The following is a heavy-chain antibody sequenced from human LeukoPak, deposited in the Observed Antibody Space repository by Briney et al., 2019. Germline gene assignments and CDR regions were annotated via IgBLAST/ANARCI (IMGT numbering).Heavy chain of an antibody. Sequence: ASVKVSCKASGYTFTGYYMHWVRQAPGQGLEWMGRINPNSGGTNYAQKFQGRVTMTRDTSISTAYMELSRLRSDDTAVYYCAREGARGYSYGSPPDEFDYWGQGTLVTVSS. D-gene: IGHD5-18*01. CDR2: INPNSGGT. CDR1: GYTFTGYY. V-gene: IGHV1-2*06. CDR3: AREGARGYSYGSPPDEFDY. J-gene: IGHJ4*02.